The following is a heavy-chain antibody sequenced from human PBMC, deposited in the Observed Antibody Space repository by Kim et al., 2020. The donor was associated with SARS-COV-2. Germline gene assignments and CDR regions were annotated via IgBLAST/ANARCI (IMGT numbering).Heavy chain of an antibody. V-gene: IGHV3-33*05. J-gene: IGHJ6*02. CDR2: ILYDGSNK. CDR1: GFTFSSYG. D-gene: IGHD5-12*01. Sequence: GGSLRLSCAASGFTFSSYGMHWVRQAPGKGLEWVAIILYDGSNKYYADSVKGRFTISRDNSKNTLYLQMNSLRAEDTAVYYCARVQVATTWGMDVWGQGTTVTVSS. CDR3: ARVQVATTWGMDV.